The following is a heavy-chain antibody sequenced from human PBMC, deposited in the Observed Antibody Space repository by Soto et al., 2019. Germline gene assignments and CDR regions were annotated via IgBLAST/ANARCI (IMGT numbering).Heavy chain of an antibody. CDR3: ARGMGASGWLLPARDGMDV. CDR1: GYTFSSYD. Sequence: QVQLVHSGAEVKKPGASVKVSCKASGYTFSSYDINWVRQATGQGLEWMGWMNPNSGNTGYAQKFQGRVTMTRDTSISTAYMELSSLRSDDTAVYYCARGMGASGWLLPARDGMDVWGQGTTVTVSS. D-gene: IGHD6-19*01. J-gene: IGHJ6*02. CDR2: MNPNSGNT. V-gene: IGHV1-8*01.